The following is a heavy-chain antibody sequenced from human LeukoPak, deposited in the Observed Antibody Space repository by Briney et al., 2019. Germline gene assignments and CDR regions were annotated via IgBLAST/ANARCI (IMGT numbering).Heavy chain of an antibody. D-gene: IGHD6-13*01. CDR2: IWYDGSNK. CDR3: ASERPSSSWYDY. J-gene: IGHJ4*02. V-gene: IGHV3-33*01. CDR1: GFTFNSYG. Sequence: PGGSLRLSCAASGFTFNSYGMHWVRQAPGKGLEWVALIWYDGSNKYYADSVKGRFTISRDNSKNTLYLQMDSLRAEDTGVYYCASERPSSSWYDYWGQGTLVTVSS.